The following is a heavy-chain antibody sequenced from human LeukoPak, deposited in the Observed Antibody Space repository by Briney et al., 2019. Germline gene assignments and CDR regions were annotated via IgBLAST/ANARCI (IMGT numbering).Heavy chain of an antibody. CDR3: ARNTYYDFWSGYAFDY. V-gene: IGHV4-4*07. CDR2: IYTSGST. D-gene: IGHD3-3*01. Sequence: PSETLSLTXTVSGGSISSYYWSWIRQPAGKGLEWIGRIYTSGSTNYNPSLKSRVTMSVDTSKNQFSLKLSSVTAADTAVYYCARNTYYDFWSGYAFDYWGQGTLVTVSS. J-gene: IGHJ4*02. CDR1: GGSISSYY.